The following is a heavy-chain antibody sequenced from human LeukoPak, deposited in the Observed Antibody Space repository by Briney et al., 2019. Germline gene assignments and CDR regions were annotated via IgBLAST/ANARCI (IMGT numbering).Heavy chain of an antibody. Sequence: GGSLRLSCAASGFTFSTYAMSWVRQAPGKGLEWVSSISGSGGYTYYADSVTGRFTISRDNSKNTLYLQMNSLRGEDSAIYYCAKGQELDDGVFDSWGQGTLVTVSS. CDR2: ISGSGGYT. CDR3: AKGQELDDGVFDS. J-gene: IGHJ4*02. V-gene: IGHV3-23*01. D-gene: IGHD1-1*01. CDR1: GFTFSTYA.